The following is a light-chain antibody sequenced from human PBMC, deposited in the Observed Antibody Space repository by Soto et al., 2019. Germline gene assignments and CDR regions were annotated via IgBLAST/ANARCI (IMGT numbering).Light chain of an antibody. CDR2: AAS. V-gene: IGKV1-8*01. CDR1: QGISSY. Sequence: AIRMTQSPSSLSAPTGDRVTITCRASQGISSYLAWYQQKPGKAPKLLIYAASTLQSGVPSRFSGSGSGTDFTLTISCLQSEDFGTYYCQQYYSYSLTFGGGTKVEIK. CDR3: QQYYSYSLT. J-gene: IGKJ4*01.